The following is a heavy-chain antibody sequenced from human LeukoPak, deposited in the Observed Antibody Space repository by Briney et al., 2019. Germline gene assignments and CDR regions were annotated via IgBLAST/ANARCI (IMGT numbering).Heavy chain of an antibody. D-gene: IGHD5-18*01. J-gene: IGHJ4*02. CDR3: ARSAVGTRYSYGPVDY. CDR2: IYPGDSDT. V-gene: IGHV5-51*01. Sequence: RGESLKISCKGSGYSFTNYWIGLVRQMPGKGLEWMGIIYPGDSDTRYSPSFQGQVTISADKSISTAYLQWSSLKASDTAMYYCARSAVGTRYSYGPVDYWGQGTLVTVSS. CDR1: GYSFTNYW.